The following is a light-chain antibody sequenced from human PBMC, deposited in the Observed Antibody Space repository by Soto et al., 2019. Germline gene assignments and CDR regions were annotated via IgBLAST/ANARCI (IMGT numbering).Light chain of an antibody. CDR1: QDISNY. CDR3: QQYDNVLT. V-gene: IGKV1-33*01. J-gene: IGKJ4*01. CDR2: GAS. Sequence: IQMTQTPSSLSASVGDRVTITCQASQDISNYLNWYQQQPGKAPKLLIYGASNLQTGVPSRFSGSGFGTHFTFTISSLQPEDMATYYCQQYDNVLTFGGGTTVEIK.